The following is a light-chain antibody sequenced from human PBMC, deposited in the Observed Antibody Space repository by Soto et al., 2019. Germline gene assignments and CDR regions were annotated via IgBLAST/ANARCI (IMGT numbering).Light chain of an antibody. CDR1: QDISNY. CDR2: DAS. J-gene: IGKJ2*01. V-gene: IGKV1-33*01. CDR3: QQYDNLRRT. Sequence: DLQMTQSPSSLSASVGDRVTITCQASQDISNYLNWYQQKPGKAPKLLIYDASNLETGVPSRFSGSGSGTDFTFTISSLQPEDIATYYCQQYDNLRRTFGQGTKLEIK.